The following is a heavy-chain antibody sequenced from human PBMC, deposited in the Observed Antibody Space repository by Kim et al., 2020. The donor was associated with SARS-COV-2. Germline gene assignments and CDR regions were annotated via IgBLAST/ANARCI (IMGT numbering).Heavy chain of an antibody. CDR1: GYTFTGYY. CDR3: ARTAAAYNWFDP. Sequence: ASVKVSCKASGYTFTGYYMHWVRQAPGQGLEWMGRINPNSGGTNYAQKFQGRVTMTRDTSISTAYMELSRLRSDETAVYYCARTAAAYNWFDPWGQGTLVTVSS. J-gene: IGHJ5*02. V-gene: IGHV1-2*06. CDR2: INPNSGGT. D-gene: IGHD6-25*01.